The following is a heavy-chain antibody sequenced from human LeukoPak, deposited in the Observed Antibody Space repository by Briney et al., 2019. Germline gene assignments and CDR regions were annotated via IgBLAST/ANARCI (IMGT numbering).Heavy chain of an antibody. CDR2: IYYSGST. D-gene: IGHD1-26*01. CDR1: GGSISSSSYY. CDR3: ARGTYYSGSYYVDI. V-gene: IGHV4-39*07. J-gene: IGHJ3*02. Sequence: SETLSLTCTVSGGSISSSSYYWGWIRQPPGKGLEWIGSIYYSGSTYYNPSLKSRVTISVDTSKNQFSLKLSSVTAADTAVYYCARGTYYSGSYYVDIWGQGTMVTVSS.